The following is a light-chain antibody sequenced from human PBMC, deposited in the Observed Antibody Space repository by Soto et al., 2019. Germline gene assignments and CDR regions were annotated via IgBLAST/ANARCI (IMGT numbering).Light chain of an antibody. CDR1: QKISTY. J-gene: IGKJ2*01. V-gene: IGKV1-39*01. CDR3: QQTDSSPYT. CDR2: AAS. Sequence: DIPMTQSPSTLSASVGDSVTITCRASQKISTYLSWFKQRPGRAPDLLIFAASILHSGVPSRFSGSGSATHFTLTITGLQPEDFATYYCQQTDSSPYTFGQGTKLEI.